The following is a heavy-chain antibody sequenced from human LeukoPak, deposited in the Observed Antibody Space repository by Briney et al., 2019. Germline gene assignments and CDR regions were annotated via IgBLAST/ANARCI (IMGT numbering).Heavy chain of an antibody. CDR3: ARDRLIAAAGTWGI. CDR1: GGSISSYY. CDR2: IYYSGST. J-gene: IGHJ3*02. Sequence: SETLSLTCTVSGGSISSYYWSWIRQPRGKGLEWIGYIYYSGSTNYDPSLKSRVTISVDTSKNQFSLKLSSVTAADTAVYYCARDRLIAAAGTWGIWGQGTMVTVSS. D-gene: IGHD6-13*01. V-gene: IGHV4-59*01.